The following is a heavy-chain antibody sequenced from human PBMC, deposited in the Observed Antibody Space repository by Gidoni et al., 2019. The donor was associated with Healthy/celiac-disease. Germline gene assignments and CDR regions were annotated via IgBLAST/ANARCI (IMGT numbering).Heavy chain of an antibody. CDR3: AHSASLFDFWSGYYIVSWFDP. V-gene: IGHV2-5*02. Sequence: QITLKESGPTLVKPTQTLTLTCTFSGFSLSTSGVGVGWIRQPPGKALEWLALLYWDDDKRYSPSLKSRLTITKDTSKNQVVLTMTNMDPVDTATYYCAHSASLFDFWSGYYIVSWFDPWGQGTLVTVSS. CDR1: GFSLSTSGVG. D-gene: IGHD3-3*01. CDR2: LYWDDDK. J-gene: IGHJ5*02.